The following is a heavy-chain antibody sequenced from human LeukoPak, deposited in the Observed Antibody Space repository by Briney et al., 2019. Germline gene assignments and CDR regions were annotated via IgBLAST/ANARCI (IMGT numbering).Heavy chain of an antibody. CDR2: IYYTGTT. Sequence: PSETLSLTCTMSGDSTNTYFWSWIRQPPGKGLEWIGYIYYTGTTNYNPSLKSRATISVDTSKNQFSLRLSSVTAADTAVYYCASKSSDHGELRFDYWGQGTLVTVSS. CDR1: GDSTNTYF. J-gene: IGHJ4*02. V-gene: IGHV4-59*01. CDR3: ASKSSDHGELRFDY. D-gene: IGHD4-17*01.